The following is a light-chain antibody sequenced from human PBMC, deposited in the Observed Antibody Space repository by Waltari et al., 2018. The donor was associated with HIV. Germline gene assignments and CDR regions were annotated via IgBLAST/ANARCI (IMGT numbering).Light chain of an antibody. J-gene: IGLJ2*01. Sequence: QSALTQPASVSGSPGQSIAISCTGTRSDVGVYNYVSWYQQHPGKAPKLMIYDVNEWPSGVSNRFSGSKSGNTASLTISGLQAEDEADYYCSSYTSSNTLVFGGGTKLTVL. CDR3: SSYTSSNTLV. V-gene: IGLV2-14*01. CDR2: DVN. CDR1: RSDVGVYNY.